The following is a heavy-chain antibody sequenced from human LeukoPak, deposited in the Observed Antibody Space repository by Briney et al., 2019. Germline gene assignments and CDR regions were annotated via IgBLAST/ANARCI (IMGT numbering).Heavy chain of an antibody. Sequence: SETLSLTCTGSGGSISSYYWSWIRQPPGKGLEWIAYIYSSGSTYYNPSLKSRITITVATSNNQFLLKLSSVTDADTAMYYWGRHSEFDRAVGGEFFDLWGRGTLVTVSS. D-gene: IGHD3-9*01. V-gene: IGHV4-59*01. CDR1: GGSISSYY. CDR3: GRHSEFDRAVGGEFFDL. J-gene: IGHJ2*01. CDR2: IYSSGST.